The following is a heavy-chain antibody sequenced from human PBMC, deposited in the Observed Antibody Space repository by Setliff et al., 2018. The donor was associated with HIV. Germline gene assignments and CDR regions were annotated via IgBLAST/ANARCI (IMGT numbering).Heavy chain of an antibody. Sequence: PSETLSLTCTVSGVSINSYYWSWIRQPPGKGLEWIGYIYYDGSTNFNPATNYNPSLKSRVTISVDMSKNQFSLKLNSVTAADTAVYHCARGDTYYHDRSGYVKSALDAFDIWGRGTMVTVSS. CDR3: ARGDTYYHDRSGYVKSALDAFDI. V-gene: IGHV4-59*08. CDR2: IYYDGSTNFNPAT. J-gene: IGHJ3*02. CDR1: GVSINSYY. D-gene: IGHD3-22*01.